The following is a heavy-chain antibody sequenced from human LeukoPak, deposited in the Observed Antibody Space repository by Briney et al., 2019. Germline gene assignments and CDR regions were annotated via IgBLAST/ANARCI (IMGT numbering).Heavy chain of an antibody. Sequence: GGSLRLSCAASGFTFSDYDMSWIRQTPGKGLEWVSGISGSGGSTYYADSVKGRFTISRDNSKNTLYLQMNSLRAEDTAVYYCARDLSGVTGYTYGRGIDYWGQGTLVTVSS. CDR2: ISGSGGST. V-gene: IGHV3-23*01. D-gene: IGHD5-18*01. CDR3: ARDLSGVTGYTYGRGIDY. J-gene: IGHJ4*02. CDR1: GFTFSDYD.